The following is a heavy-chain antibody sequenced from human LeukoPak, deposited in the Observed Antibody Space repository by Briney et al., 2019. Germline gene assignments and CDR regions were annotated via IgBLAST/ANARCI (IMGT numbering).Heavy chain of an antibody. CDR1: GFTFSSYW. CDR2: IKQDGSEK. Sequence: TGGSLRLSCAASGFTFSSYWMSWVRQAPGKGLEWVANIKQDGSEKYYVDSVKGRFTISRDNAKNSLYLQMNSLRAEDTAVYYCARIGRYSGYDWAYYFDYWGQGTLVTVSS. J-gene: IGHJ4*02. V-gene: IGHV3-7*01. CDR3: ARIGRYSGYDWAYYFDY. D-gene: IGHD5-12*01.